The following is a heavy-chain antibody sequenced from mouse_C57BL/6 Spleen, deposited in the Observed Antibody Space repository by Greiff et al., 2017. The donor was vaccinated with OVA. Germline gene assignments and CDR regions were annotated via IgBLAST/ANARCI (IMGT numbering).Heavy chain of an antibody. D-gene: IGHD4-1*01. J-gene: IGHJ1*03. Sequence: AGGGIDFSRYWMSWVRRAPGKGLEWIGEINPDSSTINYAPSLKDKFIISRDNAKNTLYLQMSKVRSEDTALYYCARPLNWAWYFDVWGTGTTVTVSS. CDR2: INPDSSTI. V-gene: IGHV4-1*01. CDR3: ARPLNWAWYFDV. CDR1: GIDFSRYW.